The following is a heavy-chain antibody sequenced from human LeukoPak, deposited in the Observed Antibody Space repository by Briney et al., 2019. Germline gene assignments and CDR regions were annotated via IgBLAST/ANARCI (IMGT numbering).Heavy chain of an antibody. D-gene: IGHD3-16*02. CDR3: ARSHDHLWGNYPDY. Sequence: SETLSLTCDVSGGSIDSTNWWNWVRQPPGKGLEWIGEIHHDGRINYNPSLKSRVTLSVDKSKNQFSLRLNSVTAADTAMYYCARSHDHLWGNYPDYWGQGTLVTVS. V-gene: IGHV4/OR15-8*01. CDR2: IHHDGRI. J-gene: IGHJ4*02. CDR1: GGSIDSTNW.